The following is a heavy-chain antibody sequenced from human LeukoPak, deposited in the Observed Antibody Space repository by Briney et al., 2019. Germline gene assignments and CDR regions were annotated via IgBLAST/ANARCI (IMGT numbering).Heavy chain of an antibody. D-gene: IGHD6-19*01. V-gene: IGHV3-23*05. CDR1: GITFSTYS. J-gene: IGHJ4*02. CDR3: AKDIVPDSGWDLDY. Sequence: GGSLRLSCVASGITFSTYSMTWLRQRPGKGLEWVASIYNSGTKIFYADSVKGRFTISRDNSNNVLFLQMDSLRAEDSAIYYCAKDIVPDSGWDLDYWGRGTLVTVSS. CDR2: IYNSGTKI.